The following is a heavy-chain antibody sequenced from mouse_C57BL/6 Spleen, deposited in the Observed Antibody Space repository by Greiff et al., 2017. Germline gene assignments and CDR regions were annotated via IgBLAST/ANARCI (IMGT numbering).Heavy chain of an antibody. Sequence: EVQLVESGPGMVKPSQSLSLTCTVTGYSITSGYDWHWIRHFPGNKLEWMGSISYSGSTNYNPSLKSRISITNDTSKNHFFLKLISVTTEDTATYYSSSTYGNSYFDYWGQGTTLTVSS. CDR3: SSTYGNSYFDY. CDR1: GYSITSGYD. D-gene: IGHD2-10*02. J-gene: IGHJ2*01. CDR2: ISYSGST. V-gene: IGHV3-1*01.